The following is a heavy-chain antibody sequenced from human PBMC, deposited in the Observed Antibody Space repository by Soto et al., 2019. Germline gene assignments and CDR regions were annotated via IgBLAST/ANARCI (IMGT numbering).Heavy chain of an antibody. CDR3: ARDIYDSSGYYGDY. V-gene: IGHV3-53*02. CDR1: GFIVSSNY. Sequence: EVQLVETGGGLIQPGGSLRLSCAASGFIVSSNYMSWVRQAPGKGLEWVSVIYSGGSTYYADSVKGRFTISRDNSKNTLYLQMNSLRAEDTAVYYCARDIYDSSGYYGDYWGQGTLVTVSS. CDR2: IYSGGST. D-gene: IGHD3-22*01. J-gene: IGHJ4*02.